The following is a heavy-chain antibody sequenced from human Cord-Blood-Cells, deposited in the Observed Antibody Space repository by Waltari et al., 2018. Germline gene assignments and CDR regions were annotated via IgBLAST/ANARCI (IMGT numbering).Heavy chain of an antibody. CDR1: GGSISSSSYY. J-gene: IGHJ3*02. D-gene: IGHD7-27*01. CDR2: IYYSGRT. CDR3: ARQVLGISGIGVAFDI. V-gene: IGHV4-39*01. Sequence: QLQLQESGPGLVKPSETLSLTCTVSGGSISSSSYYWGWIRPPQGQGLEWIGIIYYSGRTYYNPSLKSRVTISVDTSKNQFSLKLSSVTAADTAVYYCARQVLGISGIGVAFDIWGQGTMVTVSS.